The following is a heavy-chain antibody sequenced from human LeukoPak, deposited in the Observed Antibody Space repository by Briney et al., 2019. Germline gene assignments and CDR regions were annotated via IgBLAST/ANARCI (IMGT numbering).Heavy chain of an antibody. CDR1: GFTFSNYG. CDR3: AKDRLGAIERIDY. V-gene: IGHV3-33*03. CDR2: IWFDGINK. J-gene: IGHJ4*02. Sequence: GGSLRLSCAVSGFTFSNYGMHGVRQAPGKGLEGGALIWFDGINKYYADSVKGRFTISRDTSNNTLYLQMNRLTDEDTAVYYCAKDRLGAIERIDYWGQGTLVTVSS. D-gene: IGHD3-9*01.